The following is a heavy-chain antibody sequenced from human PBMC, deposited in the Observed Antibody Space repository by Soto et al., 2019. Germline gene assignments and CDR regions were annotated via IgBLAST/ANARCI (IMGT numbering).Heavy chain of an antibody. D-gene: IGHD6-13*01. J-gene: IGHJ5*02. V-gene: IGHV4-31*03. Sequence: SETLSLTCTVSGGSSSSSIYYWSWIRQHPGKGLEWIGYIYYSGSTYYNPSLKSRVTISVDTSKNQFSLKLSSVTAADTAVYYCARAAHYSSPFRWFDPWGQGTLVTVS. CDR1: GGSSSSSIYY. CDR3: ARAAHYSSPFRWFDP. CDR2: IYYSGST.